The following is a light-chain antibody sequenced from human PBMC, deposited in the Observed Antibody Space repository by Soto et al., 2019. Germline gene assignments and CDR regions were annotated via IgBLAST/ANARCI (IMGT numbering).Light chain of an antibody. CDR1: QNISRY. J-gene: IGKJ1*01. CDR3: QQTSSTPQT. V-gene: IGKV1-39*01. Sequence: DIQMAQSPPSLSASVGERVTISCRASQNISRYLTWYQQAPGKAPKLLIYTTTNLQSGVPSRFSGSGSVTDFTLTITNLQPEDFATYYCQQTSSTPQTFGQGTKVEIK. CDR2: TTT.